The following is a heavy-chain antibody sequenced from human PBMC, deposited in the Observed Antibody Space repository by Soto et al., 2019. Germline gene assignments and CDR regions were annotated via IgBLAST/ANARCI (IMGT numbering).Heavy chain of an antibody. CDR1: GDSVSSADYC. J-gene: IGHJ4*02. V-gene: IGHV4-61*08. CDR2: IYYSGST. Sequence: SQTLSLTCTVSGDSVSSADYCWNWIRQPPGKGLGWIGYIYYSGSTNSNPSLKSRVTISVDTSKNQFSLKLSSVTAADTAVYFCAKTGVVTQGMDYWGQGTLVTVSS. CDR3: AKTGVVTQGMDY. D-gene: IGHD2-15*01.